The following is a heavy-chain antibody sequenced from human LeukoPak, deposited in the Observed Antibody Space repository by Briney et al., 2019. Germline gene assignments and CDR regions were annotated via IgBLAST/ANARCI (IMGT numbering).Heavy chain of an antibody. CDR2: INSDGSST. CDR1: GFTFSSYW. Sequence: GGSLRLSCAASGFTFSSYWMHWVRQAPGKGLVWVPRINSDGSSTNYADSVKGRFTISRDNAKNSLYLQMNSLRTEDTALYYCAHTVTPRYFQFWGQGTLVTVSS. V-gene: IGHV3-74*01. CDR3: AHTVTPRYFQF. D-gene: IGHD4-17*01. J-gene: IGHJ1*01.